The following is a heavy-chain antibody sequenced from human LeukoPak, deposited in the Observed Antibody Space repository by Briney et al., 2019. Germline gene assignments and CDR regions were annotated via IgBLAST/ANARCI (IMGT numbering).Heavy chain of an antibody. CDR2: IVVCSGNT. J-gene: IGHJ4*02. Sequence: ASVKVSCKASGFTFTSSAVQWVRQARGQRLEWIGWIVVCSGNTNYAQKFQERVTITRDMSTSTAYMELSSLRSEDTAVYYCAASPDYYDSSGYSYYFDYWGQGTLVTVSS. D-gene: IGHD3-22*01. CDR1: GFTFTSSA. CDR3: AASPDYYDSSGYSYYFDY. V-gene: IGHV1-58*01.